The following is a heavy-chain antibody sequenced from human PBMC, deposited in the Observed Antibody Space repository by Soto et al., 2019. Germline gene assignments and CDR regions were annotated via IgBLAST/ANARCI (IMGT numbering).Heavy chain of an antibody. V-gene: IGHV3-23*01. Sequence: SGGSLRLSCAASGFTFSSYAMSWVRQAPGKGLEWVSAISGSGGSTYYADSVKGRFTISRDNSKNTLYLQMNSLRAEDTAVYYCAKKDRFGESYYYYYGMDVWGQGTTVTVS. J-gene: IGHJ6*02. CDR2: ISGSGGST. D-gene: IGHD3-10*01. CDR3: AKKDRFGESYYYYYGMDV. CDR1: GFTFSSYA.